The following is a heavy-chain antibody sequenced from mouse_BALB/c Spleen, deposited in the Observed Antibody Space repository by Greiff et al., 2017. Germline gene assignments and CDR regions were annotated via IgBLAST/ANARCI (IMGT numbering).Heavy chain of an antibody. V-gene: IGHV5-6-5*01. D-gene: IGHD2-2*01. CDR1: GFTFSSYA. Sequence: EVQRVESGGGLVKPGGSLKLSCAASGFTFSSYAMSWVRQTPEKRLEWVASISSGGSTYYPDSVKGRFTISRDNARNILYLQMSSLRSEDTAMYYCARFGSHYFDYWGQGTTLTVSS. CDR3: ARFGSHYFDY. J-gene: IGHJ2*01. CDR2: ISSGGST.